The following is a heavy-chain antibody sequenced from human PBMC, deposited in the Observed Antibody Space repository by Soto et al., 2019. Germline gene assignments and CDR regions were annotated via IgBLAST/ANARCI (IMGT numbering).Heavy chain of an antibody. V-gene: IGHV3-30*18. J-gene: IGHJ4*02. CDR2: ISYDGSNK. CDR3: AKASLLYYYGSSDY. Sequence: GGSLRLSCAASGFTFSSYGRHWVRQAPGKGLEWVAVISYDGSNKYYADSVKGRFTISRDNSKNTLYLQMNSLRAEDTAVYYCAKASLLYYYGSSDYWGQGTLVTVSS. D-gene: IGHD3-10*01. CDR1: GFTFSSYG.